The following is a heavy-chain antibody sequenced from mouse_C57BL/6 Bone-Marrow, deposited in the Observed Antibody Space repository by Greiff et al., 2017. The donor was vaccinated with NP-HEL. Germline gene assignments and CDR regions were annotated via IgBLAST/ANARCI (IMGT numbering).Heavy chain of an antibody. CDR3: TRGGGTGAFDY. CDR2: IDPETGGT. D-gene: IGHD4-1*01. J-gene: IGHJ2*01. CDR1: GYTFTDYE. V-gene: IGHV1-15*01. Sequence: VQVVESGAELVRPGASVTLSCKASGYTFTDYEMHWVKQTPVHGLEWIGAIDPETGGTAYNQKFKGKAILTADKSSSTAYMELRSLTSEDSAVYYCTRGGGTGAFDYWGQGTTLTVSS.